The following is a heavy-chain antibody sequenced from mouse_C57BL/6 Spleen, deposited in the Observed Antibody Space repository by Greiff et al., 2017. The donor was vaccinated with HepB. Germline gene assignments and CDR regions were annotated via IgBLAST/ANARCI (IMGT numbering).Heavy chain of an antibody. CDR3: AREELGHWYFDV. J-gene: IGHJ1*03. V-gene: IGHV1-82*01. Sequence: QVQLQQSGPELVKPGASVKISCKASGYAFSSSWMNWVKQRPGKGLEWIGRIYPGDGDTNYNGKFKGKATLTADKSSSTAYMQLSSLTSEDSAVYVCAREELGHWYFDVWGTGTTVTVSS. CDR1: GYAFSSSW. D-gene: IGHD4-1*01. CDR2: IYPGDGDT.